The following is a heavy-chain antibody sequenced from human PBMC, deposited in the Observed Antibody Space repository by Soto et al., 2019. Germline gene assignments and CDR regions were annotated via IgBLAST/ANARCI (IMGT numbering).Heavy chain of an antibody. Sequence: GGSLRLSCAASGFTFSSYAMSWVRQAPGKGLEWVSAISGSGGSTYYADSVKGRFTISRDNSKNTLYLQMNSLRAEDTAVYYCALWTYYYGSGSLPPHFDYWGQGTLVTVPQ. CDR2: ISGSGGST. V-gene: IGHV3-23*01. CDR3: ALWTYYYGSGSLPPHFDY. CDR1: GFTFSSYA. J-gene: IGHJ4*02. D-gene: IGHD3-10*01.